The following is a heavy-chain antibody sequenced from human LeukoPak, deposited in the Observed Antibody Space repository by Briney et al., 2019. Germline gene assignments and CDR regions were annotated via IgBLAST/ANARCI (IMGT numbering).Heavy chain of an antibody. Sequence: PSETLSLTCTVSGGSVNSDGYYWGWIRQPPGKGLEWIGSLHHTGSTNYNPSLRSRLNISADTSKNQFSLKLSSVIAADTAVYYCARRQSSGSYSPPPLDFWGQGTLVSVSS. CDR1: GGSVNSDGYY. CDR2: LHHTGST. D-gene: IGHD3-22*01. V-gene: IGHV4-39*01. CDR3: ARRQSSGSYSPPPLDF. J-gene: IGHJ4*02.